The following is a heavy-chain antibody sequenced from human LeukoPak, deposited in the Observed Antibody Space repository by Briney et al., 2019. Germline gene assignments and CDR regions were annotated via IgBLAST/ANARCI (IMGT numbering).Heavy chain of an antibody. V-gene: IGHV4-34*01. CDR3: ARRGALYRAGWFDP. CDR1: GGSFSGYY. Sequence: SETLSLTCAVYGGSFSGYYWNWIRQPPGKGLEWIGEINHSGSTNYNPSLKSRVTISVDTSKNQFSLKLSSVTAADTAVYYCARRGALYRAGWFDPWGQGTLVTVSS. D-gene: IGHD2-8*01. CDR2: INHSGST. J-gene: IGHJ5*02.